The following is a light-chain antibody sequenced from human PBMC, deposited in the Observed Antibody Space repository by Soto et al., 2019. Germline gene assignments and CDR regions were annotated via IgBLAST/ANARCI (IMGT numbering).Light chain of an antibody. CDR2: DAS. CDR3: QHRSAWPIT. J-gene: IGKJ4*01. Sequence: EIVLTQSPATLSLSPGERATLSCRASQSVRSYLVWYQQKPGQAPRLLIYDASTRATGIPARFSGSGSGTYFPLTISSVEPEDVAVYYCQHRSAWPITFGGGTKVEIK. V-gene: IGKV3-11*01. CDR1: QSVRSY.